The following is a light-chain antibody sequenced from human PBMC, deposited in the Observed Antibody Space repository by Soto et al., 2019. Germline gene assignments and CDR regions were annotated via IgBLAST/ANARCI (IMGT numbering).Light chain of an antibody. CDR2: LNSDGSH. Sequence: QPVLTQSPSASASLGASVKLTCTLSSGHSNYAISWHQQQPEKGPRYLMKLNSDGSHSKGAGIPDRFSGSSSGAERYLTISSLQSEDEADYYCQTWGTGPVVFGGGTKLTVL. J-gene: IGLJ2*01. CDR3: QTWGTGPVV. V-gene: IGLV4-69*01. CDR1: SGHSNYA.